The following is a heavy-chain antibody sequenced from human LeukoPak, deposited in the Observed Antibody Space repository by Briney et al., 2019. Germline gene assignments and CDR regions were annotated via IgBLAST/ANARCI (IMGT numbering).Heavy chain of an antibody. D-gene: IGHD3-22*01. CDR3: ARDLVVNYYYGMDV. J-gene: IGHJ6*02. CDR1: GFTFSSYA. V-gene: IGHV3-30-3*01. Sequence: PAGSLRLSCAASGFTFSSYAMHWVRQAPGKGLEWVAVISYDGSNKYYADSVKGRFTISRDNAKNTLYLQMNSLRAEDTAVYYCARDLVVNYYYGMDVWGQGTTVTVSS. CDR2: ISYDGSNK.